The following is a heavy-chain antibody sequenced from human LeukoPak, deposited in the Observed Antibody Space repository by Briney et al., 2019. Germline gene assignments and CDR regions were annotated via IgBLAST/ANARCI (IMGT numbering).Heavy chain of an antibody. J-gene: IGHJ4*02. D-gene: IGHD6-13*01. V-gene: IGHV1-8*01. CDR3: ARGRRAAAGDY. CDR1: GYTFTSYD. CDR2: MNPNSGNT. Sequence: ASVMVSCKASGYTFTSYDINWVRQATGQGLEWMGWMNPNSGNTVYAQKFQGRVTMTRNTSISTAYMELSSLRSEDTAVYYCARGRRAAAGDYWGQGTLVTVSS.